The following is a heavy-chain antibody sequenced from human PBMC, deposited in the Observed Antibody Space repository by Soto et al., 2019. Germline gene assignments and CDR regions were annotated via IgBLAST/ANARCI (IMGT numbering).Heavy chain of an antibody. CDR2: IYYSGST. J-gene: IGHJ5*02. CDR3: ARAGVVVPAAIEFRDWFDP. V-gene: IGHV4-31*03. CDR1: GDSISSGGYY. Sequence: PSETLSLTCTVSGDSISSGGYYWSWIRQHPGKGLEWIGYIYYSGSTYYNPSLKSRVTISVDTSKNQFSLKLSSVTAADTAVYYCARAGVVVPAAIEFRDWFDPWGQGTLVTVSS. D-gene: IGHD2-2*01.